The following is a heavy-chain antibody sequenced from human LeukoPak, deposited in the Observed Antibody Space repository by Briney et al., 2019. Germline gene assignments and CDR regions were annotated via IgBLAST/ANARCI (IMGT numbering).Heavy chain of an antibody. D-gene: IGHD4-17*01. CDR2: IYYSGST. J-gene: IGHJ4*02. V-gene: IGHV4-31*03. Sequence: TSETLSLTCTVSGDSISSGGYYWSWIRQHPGKGRGWFGYIYYSGSTYYNPSLKSRVTISVDTSKNQFSLKLSSVTAADTAVYYCARGLYDYGDYWFDYWGQGTLVTVSS. CDR1: GDSISSGGYY. CDR3: ARGLYDYGDYWFDY.